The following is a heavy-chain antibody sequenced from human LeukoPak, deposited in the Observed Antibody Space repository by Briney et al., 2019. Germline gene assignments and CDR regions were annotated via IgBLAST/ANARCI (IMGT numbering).Heavy chain of an antibody. CDR3: ARDLVGYEGAFDI. V-gene: IGHV3-23*01. CDR1: GFTFSNYA. Sequence: GGSLRLSCAASGFTFSNYAMTWVRQAPGKGLEWVSAIGGSGDTTYYADSVKGRFTISRDNAKNSLYLQMNSLRAEDTAVYYCARDLVGYEGAFDIWGQGTMVTVSS. D-gene: IGHD5-12*01. CDR2: IGGSGDTT. J-gene: IGHJ3*02.